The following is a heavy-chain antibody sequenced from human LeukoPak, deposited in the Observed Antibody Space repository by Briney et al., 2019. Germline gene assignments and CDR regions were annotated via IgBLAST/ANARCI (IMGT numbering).Heavy chain of an antibody. CDR3: AKGYYDYVWGSYYFDY. V-gene: IGHV3-23*01. J-gene: IGHJ4*02. CDR1: GFTFSSYA. Sequence: GGSLRLSCAASGFTFSSYAMSWVRQAPGKGLEWVSAISGSGGSTYYADSVKGRFTISGDNSRATLCLQMNSLSTEDTAVYYCAKGYYDYVWGSYYFDYWGQGTLVTVSS. CDR2: ISGSGGST. D-gene: IGHD3-16*01.